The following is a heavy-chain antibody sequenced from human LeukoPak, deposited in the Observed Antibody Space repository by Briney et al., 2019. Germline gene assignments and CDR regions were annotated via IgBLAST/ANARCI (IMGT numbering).Heavy chain of an antibody. CDR3: ARDGYYDYVWGSYRYTLDY. D-gene: IGHD3-16*02. J-gene: IGHJ4*02. V-gene: IGHV4-4*07. CDR2: IYTSGST. CDR1: GGSISSYY. Sequence: SETLSLTCTVSGGSISSYYWSWIRQPAGKGLEWIGRIYTSGSTNYNPSLKSRVTMSVDTSKNQFSLKLSSVTAADTAVYYCARDGYYDYVWGSYRYTLDYWGQGTLVTVSS.